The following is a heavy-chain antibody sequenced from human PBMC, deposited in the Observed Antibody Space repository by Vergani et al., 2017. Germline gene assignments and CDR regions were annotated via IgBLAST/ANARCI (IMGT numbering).Heavy chain of an antibody. CDR2: ISWNSGSI. J-gene: IGHJ4*02. D-gene: IGHD1-1*01. V-gene: IGHV3-9*01. CDR1: GFTFDDYA. Sequence: EVQLVESGGGLVQPGRSLRLSCAASGFTFDDYAMHWVRQAPGKGLGWVSGISWNSGSIGYADSGKGRFTISRDNAKNSLYLQMNSLRAEDTALYYCAKGGYNWNYNVDYWGQGTLVTVSS. CDR3: AKGGYNWNYNVDY.